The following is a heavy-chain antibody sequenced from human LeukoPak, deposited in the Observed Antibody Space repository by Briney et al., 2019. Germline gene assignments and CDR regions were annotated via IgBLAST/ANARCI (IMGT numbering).Heavy chain of an antibody. Sequence: SETLSLTCTVFGGSISSHYWSWIRQPPGKGLEWIGYIYYSGSTNYNPSLKSRVTISVDTSKNQFSLKLSSVTAADTAVYYCARVAYSSSWYNSYYYYMDVWGKGTTVTVSS. CDR2: IYYSGST. V-gene: IGHV4-59*11. CDR1: GGSISSHY. CDR3: ARVAYSSSWYNSYYYYMDV. J-gene: IGHJ6*03. D-gene: IGHD6-13*01.